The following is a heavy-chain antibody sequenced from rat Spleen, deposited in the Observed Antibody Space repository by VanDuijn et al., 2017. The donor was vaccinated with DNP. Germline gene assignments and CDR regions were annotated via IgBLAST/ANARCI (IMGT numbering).Heavy chain of an antibody. J-gene: IGHJ4*01. V-gene: IGHV5-7*01. CDR2: ISYNGGTP. D-gene: IGHD1-12*01. CDR1: GFTFSDYY. CDR3: ARHRTIMPYYYAMDA. Sequence: EVLLVESDGGLVQPGRSLKLSCAVSGFTFSDYYMAWVRQAPAKGLEWVATISYNGGTPYYRDSAKGRFTISRDNAQSTLYLQMDSLRSEDTATYYCARHRTIMPYYYAMDAWGQGASVTVSS.